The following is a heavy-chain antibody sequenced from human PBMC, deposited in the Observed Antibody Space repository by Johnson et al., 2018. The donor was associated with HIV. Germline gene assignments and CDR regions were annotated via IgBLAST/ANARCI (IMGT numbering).Heavy chain of an antibody. D-gene: IGHD3-22*01. CDR1: GFTFSIYD. CDR3: ARGKGWLDAFDM. V-gene: IGHV3-13*01. CDR2: IGVTSDT. Sequence: VQLVESGGGLVQPGGSLRLSCAASGFTFSIYDMHWVRQTTGKGLEWVSAIGVTSDTYYPGSVKGRFTISRDNAKKSLYLQMNSLGAGDTAVYYCARGKGWLDAFDMWGQGTMVTVSS. J-gene: IGHJ3*02.